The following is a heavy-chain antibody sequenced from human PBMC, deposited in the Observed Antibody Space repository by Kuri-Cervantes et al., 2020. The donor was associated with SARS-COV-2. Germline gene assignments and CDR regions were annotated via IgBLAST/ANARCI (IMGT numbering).Heavy chain of an antibody. V-gene: IGHV4-59*12. CDR3: ARVLGDDFWSGYYNYYYYGMDV. J-gene: IGHJ6*02. CDR2: IYYSGST. Sequence: SETLSLTCTVSGGSISRYYWSWIRQPPGKGLEWIGYIYYSGSTNYNPSLKGRVTISVDTSKNQFSLKLSSVTAADTAVYYCARVLGDDFWSGYYNYYYYGMDVWGQGTTVTVSS. D-gene: IGHD3-3*01. CDR1: GGSISRYY.